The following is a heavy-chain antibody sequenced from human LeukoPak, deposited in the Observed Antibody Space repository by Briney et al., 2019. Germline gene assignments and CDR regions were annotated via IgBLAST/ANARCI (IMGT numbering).Heavy chain of an antibody. D-gene: IGHD3-22*01. V-gene: IGHV3-48*01. CDR3: ARGLHSRLYDSSIYYPY. J-gene: IGHJ4*02. Sequence: PGGSLRLSCAASGFTFSSYSTSWVRQASGKGLEWVSYISSSSSTIYYADSVKGRFTVSRDNAKNSLYLQMNSLRAEDTAIYYCARGLHSRLYDSSIYYPYWGQGTLVTVSS. CDR1: GFTFSSYS. CDR2: ISSSSSTI.